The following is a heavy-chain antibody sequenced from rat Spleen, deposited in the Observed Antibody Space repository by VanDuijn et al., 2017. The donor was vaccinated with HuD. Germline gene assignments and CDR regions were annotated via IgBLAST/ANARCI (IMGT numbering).Heavy chain of an antibody. CDR2: ITNTGGTT. CDR1: GFTFNHYW. J-gene: IGHJ2*01. CDR3: ARRKLYYGFDY. D-gene: IGHD1-6*01. V-gene: IGHV5-31*01. Sequence: EVQLVESGGGLVQPGRSLKLSCVASGFTFNHYWMTWIRQAPGKGLEWVASITNTGGTTYYPDSVKGRFTLSRDNAKNTQYLLMDSLRSEDTATYYCARRKLYYGFDYWGQGVMVTVSS.